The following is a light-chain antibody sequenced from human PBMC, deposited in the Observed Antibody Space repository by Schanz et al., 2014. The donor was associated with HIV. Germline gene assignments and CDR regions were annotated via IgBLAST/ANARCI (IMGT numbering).Light chain of an antibody. Sequence: QSVLTQPPSASGTPGQRVTISCSGSSSNIGSNFGYWYQQLPGTAPKLLIYRNNQRPSGVPDRFSGSKSGTSATLGITGLQTGDEAEYYCGTWDSSLSAGVFGGGTKLTVL. J-gene: IGLJ3*02. CDR1: SSNIGSNF. V-gene: IGLV1-47*01. CDR3: GTWDSSLSAGV. CDR2: RNN.